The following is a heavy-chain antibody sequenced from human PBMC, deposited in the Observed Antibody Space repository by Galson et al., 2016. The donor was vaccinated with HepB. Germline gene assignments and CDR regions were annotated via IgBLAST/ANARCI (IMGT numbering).Heavy chain of an antibody. Sequence: SLRLSCAASGFTFSSYGMHWVRQAPGKGLEWVAVIWYDGSNKYYADSVKGRFTISRDNSKNTLYMQMNSLRAEDTAVYYCAKGGGLRGVYYYYGMDVWGQGTTVIVSS. V-gene: IGHV3-33*03. CDR1: GFTFSSYG. D-gene: IGHD3-10*01. CDR2: IWYDGSNK. CDR3: AKGGGLRGVYYYYGMDV. J-gene: IGHJ6*02.